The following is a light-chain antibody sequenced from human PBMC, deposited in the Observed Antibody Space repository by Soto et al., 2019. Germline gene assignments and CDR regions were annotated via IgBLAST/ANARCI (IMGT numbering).Light chain of an antibody. Sequence: DIVMTQSLDSLTVSLGERASINCKSSQSVLYNSNNYNYLAWYQQKPGQPPKLLIYWASTRESGVPDRFSGSGSGTDFTLTISSLQAEDVAVYYCQQYYLIPHTFGQGTKLEIK. CDR2: WAS. CDR3: QQYYLIPHT. CDR1: QSVLYNSNNYNY. J-gene: IGKJ2*01. V-gene: IGKV4-1*01.